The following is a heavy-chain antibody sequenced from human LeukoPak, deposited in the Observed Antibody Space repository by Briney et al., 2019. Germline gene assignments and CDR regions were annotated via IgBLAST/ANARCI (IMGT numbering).Heavy chain of an antibody. Sequence: ASVKVSCKASGYTFTGYYMHWVRQAPGQGLEWMGWINPNSGGTNYAQKFQGRVTMTRDASISTVYMELSRLRSDDTAVYYCARVTAYGDYSGDAFDIWGQGTMVTVSS. CDR1: GYTFTGYY. V-gene: IGHV1-2*02. CDR2: INPNSGGT. CDR3: ARVTAYGDYSGDAFDI. J-gene: IGHJ3*02. D-gene: IGHD4-17*01.